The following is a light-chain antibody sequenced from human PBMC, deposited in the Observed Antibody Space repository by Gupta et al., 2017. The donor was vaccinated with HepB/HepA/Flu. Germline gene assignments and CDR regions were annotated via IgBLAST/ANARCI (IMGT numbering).Light chain of an antibody. J-gene: IGLJ2*01. V-gene: IGLV2-14*01. CDR1: SGDVGGYDS. Sequence: QSALTQPASVSGSPGQSITVSCTGSSGDVGGYDSVSWYRQHPGKAPQLLIYDVSNRPSGISNRFSGSKSDNTASLTISGLQAEDEADDYCSSFTSTGILVVFGGGTKLTVL. CDR3: SSFTSTGILVV. CDR2: DVS.